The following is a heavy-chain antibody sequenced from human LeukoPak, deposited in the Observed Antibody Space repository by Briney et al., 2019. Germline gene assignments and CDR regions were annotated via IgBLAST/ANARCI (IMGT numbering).Heavy chain of an antibody. CDR3: ASNLINYDILTGYFAAYYYYYYMDV. CDR2: IIPIFGTA. D-gene: IGHD3-9*01. Sequence: SVKVSCKASGYTFTSYYMHWVRQAPGQGLEWMGGIIPIFGTANYAQKFQGRVTITADKSTSTAYMELSSLRSEDTAVYYCASNLINYDILTGYFAAYYYYYYMDVWGKGTTVTVSS. V-gene: IGHV1-69*06. J-gene: IGHJ6*03. CDR1: GYTFTSYY.